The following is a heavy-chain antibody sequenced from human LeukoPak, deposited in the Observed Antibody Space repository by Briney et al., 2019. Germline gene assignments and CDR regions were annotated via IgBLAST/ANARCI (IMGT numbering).Heavy chain of an antibody. J-gene: IGHJ4*02. Sequence: KAGGSLRLSCAASGFTFSNFAMHWVRQAPGKGLEWVSSISSSSSYIYYADSVKGRFTISRDNAKNSLYLQMNSLRAEDTAVYYCARDWNSYCSSTSCSIDYWGQGTLVTVSS. CDR1: GFTFSNFA. D-gene: IGHD2-2*01. CDR3: ARDWNSYCSSTSCSIDY. CDR2: ISSSSSYI. V-gene: IGHV3-21*01.